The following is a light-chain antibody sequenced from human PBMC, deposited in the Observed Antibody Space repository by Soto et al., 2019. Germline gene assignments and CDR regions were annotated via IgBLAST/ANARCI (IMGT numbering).Light chain of an antibody. V-gene: IGKV3-20*01. Sequence: VLTQSPGTLSLSPGERATLSCRASQSVTSTYLAWYQQKPGQAPRLLIYGASSRATGVPDRFSGSGSGTDFTLTISRLEPEDFATYYCQQSYSTRRTFGQGTKVEIK. CDR1: QSVTSTY. J-gene: IGKJ1*01. CDR2: GAS. CDR3: QQSYSTRRT.